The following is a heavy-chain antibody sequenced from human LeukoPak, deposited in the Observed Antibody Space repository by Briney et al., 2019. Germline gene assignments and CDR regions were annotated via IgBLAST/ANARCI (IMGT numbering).Heavy chain of an antibody. CDR3: ARVGGSHGYNTVSVFDY. J-gene: IGHJ4*02. D-gene: IGHD5-24*01. CDR2: INSDGSST. CDR1: GFTFSSYW. Sequence: GGSLRLSCAASGFTFSSYWMHWVRQAPGKGLVWVSRINSDGSSTSYADSVKGRFTISRDNAKNTLYLQMDSLRAEDTAVYYCARVGGSHGYNTVSVFDYWGQGTLVTVSS. V-gene: IGHV3-74*01.